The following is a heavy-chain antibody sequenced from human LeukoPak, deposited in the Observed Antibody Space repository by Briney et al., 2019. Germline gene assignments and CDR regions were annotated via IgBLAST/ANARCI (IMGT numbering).Heavy chain of an antibody. Sequence: GASVKVSCKASGYTFTSYGISWVRQAPGQGLEWMGWISAYNGNTNYAQKLQGRVTMTTDTSTSTAYMELRSLRSGDTAVYYCARHHLRTHSYYYGMDVWGQGTTVTVSS. CDR1: GYTFTSYG. J-gene: IGHJ6*02. D-gene: IGHD4-17*01. V-gene: IGHV1-18*01. CDR2: ISAYNGNT. CDR3: ARHHLRTHSYYYGMDV.